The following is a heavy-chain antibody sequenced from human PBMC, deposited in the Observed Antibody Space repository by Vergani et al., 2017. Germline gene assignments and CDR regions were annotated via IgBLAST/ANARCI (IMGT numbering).Heavy chain of an antibody. D-gene: IGHD6-6*01. V-gene: IGHV4-34*01. CDR2: INHSGST. CDR1: GGSFSGYY. Sequence: QVQLQQWGAGLLKPSETLSLTCAVYGGSFSGYYWSWIRQPPGKGLEWIGEINHSGSTNYNPSLKSRVTISVDTSKNQFSLKLSSVTAADTAVYYCARGGQLRTKYYLDSWGQGTLVTVSS. J-gene: IGHJ4*02. CDR3: ARGGQLRTKYYLDS.